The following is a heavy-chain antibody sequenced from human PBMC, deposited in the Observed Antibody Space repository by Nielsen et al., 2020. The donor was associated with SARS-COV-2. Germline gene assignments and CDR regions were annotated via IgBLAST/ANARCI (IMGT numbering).Heavy chain of an antibody. CDR2: IYHSGST. Sequence: WIRQPPGKGLEWIGEIYHSGSTNYNPSLKSRVTISVDTSKNQFSLKLSSVTAADTAVYYCARLKRLDDYDRGTPRRWATAIYGMDVWGQGTTVTVSS. J-gene: IGHJ6*02. V-gene: IGHV4-34*01. CDR3: ARLKRLDDYDRGTPRRWATAIYGMDV. D-gene: IGHD4-17*01.